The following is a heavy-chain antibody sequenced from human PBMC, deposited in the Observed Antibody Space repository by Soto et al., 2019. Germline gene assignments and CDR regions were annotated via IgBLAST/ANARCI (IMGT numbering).Heavy chain of an antibody. CDR3: ARNAYSSGWYRGRNWFDP. Sequence: SETLSLTCAVYGGSFSGYYWSWIRQPPGKGLEWIGEINHSGSTNYNPSLKSRVTISVDTSKNQFSLKLSSVTAADTAVYYCARNAYSSGWYRGRNWFDPWGQGTLVTVSS. V-gene: IGHV4-34*01. D-gene: IGHD6-19*01. CDR1: GGSFSGYY. CDR2: INHSGST. J-gene: IGHJ5*02.